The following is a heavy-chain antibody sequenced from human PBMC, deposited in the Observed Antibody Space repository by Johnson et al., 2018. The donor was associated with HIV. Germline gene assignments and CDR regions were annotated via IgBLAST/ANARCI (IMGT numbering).Heavy chain of an antibody. Sequence: QVQLVESGGGVVQPGRSLRLSCATSGFAFSSYAMHWVRQAPGKGLEWVAVVPDDGDNKYYADSVKGRFTISIDNSKNTLYLQMNSLRAEDTAIYYCARGQLWLLDDALDIWGQGTMVTVSS. CDR3: ARGQLWLLDDALDI. V-gene: IGHV3-30-3*01. CDR2: VPDDGDNK. D-gene: IGHD5-18*01. CDR1: GFAFSSYA. J-gene: IGHJ3*02.